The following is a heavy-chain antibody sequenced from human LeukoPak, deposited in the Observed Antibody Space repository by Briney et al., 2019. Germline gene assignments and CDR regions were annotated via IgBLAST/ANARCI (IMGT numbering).Heavy chain of an antibody. Sequence: SGTLSLTCTVSGGSISSYYWSWIRQPPGKGLEWIGYIYYSGSTNYNPSLKSRVTISGDTSKSQFSLRLSSVTAADTAVYYCASLQTLYRAVDYWGQGTLVTVSS. CDR3: ASLQTLYRAVDY. J-gene: IGHJ4*02. CDR2: IYYSGST. CDR1: GGSISSYY. D-gene: IGHD5-24*01. V-gene: IGHV4-59*08.